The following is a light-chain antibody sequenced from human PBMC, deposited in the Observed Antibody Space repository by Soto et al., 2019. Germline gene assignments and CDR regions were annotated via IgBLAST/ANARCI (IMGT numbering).Light chain of an antibody. J-gene: IGLJ2*01. CDR1: SSNIGGNT. CDR3: AAWDDSLNAVV. V-gene: IGLV1-44*01. CDR2: SNN. Sequence: QSVLTQPPSASGTPGQRVTISGSGSSSNIGGNTVNWYQQLPGTAPKLLIYSNNQRPSGVPDRFSGSKSGTSASLAISGLQSEDEADYYCAAWDDSLNAVVFGGGTKLTVL.